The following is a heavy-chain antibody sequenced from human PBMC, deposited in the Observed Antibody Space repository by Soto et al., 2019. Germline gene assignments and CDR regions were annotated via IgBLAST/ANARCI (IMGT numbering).Heavy chain of an antibody. D-gene: IGHD3-3*01. J-gene: IGHJ6*03. V-gene: IGHV3-11*01. CDR1: GFTFSDYY. CDR3: ARDSLDYDFWSGVGGYYYYYMDV. CDR2: ISRSGSTI. Sequence: QVQLVESGGGLVKPGGSLRLSCAASGFTFSDYYMSWIRQAPGKGLEWVSYISRSGSTIYYADSVKGRFTISRDNAKNSLYLQMNSLRAEDTAVYYCARDSLDYDFWSGVGGYYYYYMDVWGKGTTVTVSS.